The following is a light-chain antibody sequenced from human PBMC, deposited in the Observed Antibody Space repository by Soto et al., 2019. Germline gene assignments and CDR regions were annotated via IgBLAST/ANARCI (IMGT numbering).Light chain of an antibody. CDR3: QSYDSSLDVV. J-gene: IGLJ2*01. CDR1: SSNIGAGYD. Sequence: QSVLTQPPSVSGAPGQRVTISCTGSSSNIGAGYDVHWYQQLPGTAPKLLIYGNNNRPSGVPDRFSGSKSGTSASLAITGLQAEDETEYYCQSYDSSLDVVFGGGTKLTVL. CDR2: GNN. V-gene: IGLV1-40*01.